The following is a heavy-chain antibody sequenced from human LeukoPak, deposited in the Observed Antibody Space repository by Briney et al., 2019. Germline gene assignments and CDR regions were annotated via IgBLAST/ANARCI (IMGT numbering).Heavy chain of an antibody. CDR3: ARTYYDFWSGYPPTDY. CDR1: GYSISSGYY. D-gene: IGHD3-3*01. J-gene: IGHJ4*02. V-gene: IGHV4-61*02. Sequence: SETLSLTCTVSGYSISSGYYWGWIRQPAGKGLEWIGRIYTSGSTNYNPSLKSRVTISVDTSKNQFSLKLSSVTAADTAVYYCARTYYDFWSGYPPTDYWGQGTLVTVSS. CDR2: IYTSGST.